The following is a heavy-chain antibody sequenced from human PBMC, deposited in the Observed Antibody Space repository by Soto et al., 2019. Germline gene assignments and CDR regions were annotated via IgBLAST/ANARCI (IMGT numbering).Heavy chain of an antibody. CDR1: GFTFSGYS. V-gene: IGHV3-21*01. Sequence: GGSLRLSCAASGFTFSGYSMNWVRQAPGKGLEWVSSISSSSSYIYYADSVKGRFTISRDNAKNSLYLQMNSLRAEDTAVYYCARVPRYSSGWTDYWGQGTLVTVSS. CDR2: ISSSSSYI. D-gene: IGHD6-19*01. J-gene: IGHJ4*02. CDR3: ARVPRYSSGWTDY.